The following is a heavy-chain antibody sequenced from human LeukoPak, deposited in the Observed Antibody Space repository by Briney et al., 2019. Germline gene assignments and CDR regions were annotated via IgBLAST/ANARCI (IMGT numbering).Heavy chain of an antibody. Sequence: GGSLRLSCAASGFTFSSYSMNWVRQAPGKGLEWVSYISSSSSTIYYADSVKGRFTISRDNPKNSLYLQMNSLRAEDTAVYYCARERHYCSGGSRPPDYWGQGTLVTVSS. V-gene: IGHV3-48*01. D-gene: IGHD2-15*01. J-gene: IGHJ4*02. CDR3: ARERHYCSGGSRPPDY. CDR2: ISSSSSTI. CDR1: GFTFSSYS.